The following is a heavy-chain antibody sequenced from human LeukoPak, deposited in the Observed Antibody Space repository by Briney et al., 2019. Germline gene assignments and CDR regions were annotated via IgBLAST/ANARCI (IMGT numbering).Heavy chain of an antibody. V-gene: IGHV1-46*01. D-gene: IGHD3-22*01. J-gene: IGHJ4*02. CDR1: GYTFTSYY. CDR2: INHSGGST. CDR3: ARDQVYYYDSSGYYWDY. Sequence: ASVKVSCKASGYTFTSYYMHWVRQAPGQGLEWMGIINHSGGSTSYAQKFQGRVTMTRDTSTSTVYMELSSLRSEDTAVYYCARDQVYYYDSSGYYWDYWGQGTLVTVSS.